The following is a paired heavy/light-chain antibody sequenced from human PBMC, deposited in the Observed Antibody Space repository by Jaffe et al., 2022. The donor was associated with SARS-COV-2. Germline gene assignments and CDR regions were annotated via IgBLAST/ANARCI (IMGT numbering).Heavy chain of an antibody. V-gene: IGHV3-30*04. D-gene: IGHD3-10*01. J-gene: IGHJ4*02. CDR1: GFTFSSYA. CDR3: AREASGFGEAMDY. Sequence: QVQLVESGGGVVQPGRSLRLSCAASGFTFSSYAMHWVRQAPGKGLEWVAVISYDGSNKYYADSVKGRFTISRDNSKNTLYLQMNSLRAEDTAVYYCAREASGFGEAMDYWGQGTLVTVSS. CDR2: ISYDGSNK.
Light chain of an antibody. J-gene: IGKJ1*01. CDR2: GAS. CDR1: QSVTSNY. CDR3: QQYGTSPWT. Sequence: EIVLTQSPGTLSLSPGERATLSCRASQSVTSNYLVWYQQKPGQAPRLLIYGASTRATGIPDRFSGSGSGTDFTLAISRLEPEDSAVYHCQQYGTSPWTFGQGTRVEIK. V-gene: IGKV3-20*01.